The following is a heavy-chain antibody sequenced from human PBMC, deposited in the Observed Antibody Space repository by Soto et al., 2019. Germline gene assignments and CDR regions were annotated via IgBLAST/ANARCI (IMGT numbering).Heavy chain of an antibody. D-gene: IGHD6-19*01. CDR3: ARDRGVAPPVAGNTHYYYYMDV. CDR2: ISAYNGNT. J-gene: IGHJ6*03. CDR1: GYSFTNYG. Sequence: QDQLVQSGVEVKKPGSSVKVSCKASGYSFTNYGITWVRQAPGQGFEWMGWISAYNGNTNYAEKFQGRVTMTTDAPTITAYGELGSLRSADTAVYYCARDRGVAPPVAGNTHYYYYMDVWGKGTTVTVSS. V-gene: IGHV1-18*01.